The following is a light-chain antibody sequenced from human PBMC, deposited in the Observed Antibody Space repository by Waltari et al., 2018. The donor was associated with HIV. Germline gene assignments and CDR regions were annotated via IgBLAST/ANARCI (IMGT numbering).Light chain of an antibody. Sequence: DIQMTQSPSTLSSSTGDSVAITCRASKRIGNSLAWYQQKPGKAPKLLIHVASSLTIGVSSRCRGSGFGTEFILTIRDLQPDEFAIYYCQEYQNNWTFGQGTKV. CDR3: QEYQNNWT. CDR2: VAS. CDR1: KRIGNS. V-gene: IGKV1-5*03. J-gene: IGKJ1*01.